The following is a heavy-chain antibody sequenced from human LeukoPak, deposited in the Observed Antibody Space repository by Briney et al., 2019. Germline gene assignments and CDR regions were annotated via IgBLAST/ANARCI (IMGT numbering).Heavy chain of an antibody. CDR2: ISVSGNT. CDR3: AKAVMVRGRWFDP. CDR1: GFTLSSYA. Sequence: GGSLRLSCAASGFTLSSYAMSWVRQGPGKGLEWVSAISVSGNTYHADSVKGRFTISRDSSKNTLYLQMNSLRAEDTAVYYCAKAVMVRGRWFDPWGQGTLVTVSS. V-gene: IGHV3-23*01. D-gene: IGHD3-10*01. J-gene: IGHJ5*02.